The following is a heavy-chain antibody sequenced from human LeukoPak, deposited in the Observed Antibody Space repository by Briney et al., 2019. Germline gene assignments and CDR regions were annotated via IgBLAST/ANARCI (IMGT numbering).Heavy chain of an antibody. J-gene: IGHJ3*02. CDR1: GGSISSGDYY. CDR2: IYYSGST. CDR3: ARDFELVNAFDI. D-gene: IGHD1-26*01. V-gene: IGHV4-30-4*01. Sequence: PSETLSLTCTVSGGSISSGDYYWSWIRQPPGKGLEWIGYIYYSGSTYYSPSLKSRVTISVDTSKNQFSLKLSSVTAADTAVYYCARDFELVNAFDIWGQGTMVTVSS.